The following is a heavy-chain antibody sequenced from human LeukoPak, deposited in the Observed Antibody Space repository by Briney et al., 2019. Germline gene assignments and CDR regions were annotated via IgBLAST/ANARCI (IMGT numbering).Heavy chain of an antibody. V-gene: IGHV3-23*01. Sequence: SGGSLRLSCAASGFTFSSYAMTWVRQAPGKGLEWVSSISSSGGSTYYADSVRGRFTISRDNSKNTLYLQINSLRAEDTAIYYCAKECTGTFSPFPSYFDNWGQGTLVTVSS. CDR1: GFTFSSYA. CDR2: ISSSGGST. D-gene: IGHD2-8*02. J-gene: IGHJ4*02. CDR3: AKECTGTFSPFPSYFDN.